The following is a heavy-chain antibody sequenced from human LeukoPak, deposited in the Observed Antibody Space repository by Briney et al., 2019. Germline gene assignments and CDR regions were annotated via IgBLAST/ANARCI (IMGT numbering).Heavy chain of an antibody. D-gene: IGHD3-22*01. CDR1: GGFITSSFY. J-gene: IGHJ6*03. Sequence: TSETLSLTCTVSGGFITSSFYWSWIRQSPGKGLEWIGYIYYSGSTNYNPSLKSRVTISVDTSKNQFSLKLSSVTAADTAVYYCARRLRDDSSGYYYTGGYCYYMDVWGKGTTVTVSS. CDR3: ARRLRDDSSGYYYTGGYCYYMDV. CDR2: IYYSGST. V-gene: IGHV4-59*01.